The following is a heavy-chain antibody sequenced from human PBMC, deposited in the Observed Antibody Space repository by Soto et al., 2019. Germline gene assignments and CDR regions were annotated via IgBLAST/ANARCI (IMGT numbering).Heavy chain of an antibody. D-gene: IGHD6-6*01. J-gene: IGHJ4*02. CDR1: GGSIRSGCYY. V-gene: IGHV4-31*03. Sequence: PSETLSLTCPVSGGSIRSGCYYWSWIRQHPGKGLEWIGYIYYSGSTYYNPSLKSRVTISVDTSKNQFSLKLSSVTAADTAVYYCARGSDSEYSSSVYFDYWGQGTLVTVSS. CDR2: IYYSGST. CDR3: ARGSDSEYSSSVYFDY.